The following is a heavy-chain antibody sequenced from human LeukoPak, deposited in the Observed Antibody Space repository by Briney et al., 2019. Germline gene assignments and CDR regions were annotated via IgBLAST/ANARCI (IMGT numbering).Heavy chain of an antibody. CDR1: GLTLGSYA. J-gene: IGHJ5*02. V-gene: IGHV3-23*01. D-gene: IGHD1-26*01. CDR3: AKREWELPQYNWFDP. CDR2: ISGSGGST. Sequence: GGSLSLSCEFPGLTLGSYALIWFGQLPGRGLGWVQGISGSGGSTYYADSVKGRFTISRDNSKNTLYLQMNSLRAEDTAVYYCAKREWELPQYNWFDPWGQGTLVTVSS.